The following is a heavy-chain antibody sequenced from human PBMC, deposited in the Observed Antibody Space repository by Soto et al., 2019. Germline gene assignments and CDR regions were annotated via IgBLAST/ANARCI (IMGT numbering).Heavy chain of an antibody. CDR2: IWYDGSDK. V-gene: IGHV3-33*01. CDR1: GFTFVNYG. J-gene: IGHJ6*02. Sequence: GGSLRLSCAASGFTFVNYGMHWVRQAPGKGLEWVAVIWYDGSDKYYADSVKGRFTISRDNSKKTLYLQMNSLRAEDTAVYFCARVGAATTGYYYYPMDVWGQGTTVTVSS. D-gene: IGHD1-26*01. CDR3: ARVGAATTGYYYYPMDV.